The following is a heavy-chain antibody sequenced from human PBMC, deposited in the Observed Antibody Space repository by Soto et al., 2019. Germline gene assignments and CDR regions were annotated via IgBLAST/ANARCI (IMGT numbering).Heavy chain of an antibody. V-gene: IGHV4-59*08. CDR3: AGNYDVLTGRGDLDV. D-gene: IGHD3-9*01. Sequence: QVQLQESGPGLVKPSETLSLTCTVSGGSISHYYWNWIRQPPGKGLEWIGNIHYDGSTNYNPSLTSRVTVSVDTSKNQFSLKLSSVTAADTAVYYCAGNYDVLTGRGDLDVWGQGTTVTVSS. CDR1: GGSISHYY. CDR2: IHYDGST. J-gene: IGHJ6*02.